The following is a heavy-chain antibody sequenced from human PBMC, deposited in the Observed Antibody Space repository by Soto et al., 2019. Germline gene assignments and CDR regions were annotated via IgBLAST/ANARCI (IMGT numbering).Heavy chain of an antibody. CDR3: ATKPKYCSSASCLATDYYYYGMDV. CDR1: GGTFSSYA. CDR2: IIPIFGTA. J-gene: IGHJ6*02. D-gene: IGHD2-2*01. Sequence: SVKVSCKASGGTFSSYAISWVRQAPGQGLEWMGGIIPIFGTANYAQKFQGRVTITADESTSTAYMELSSLRSEDTAVYYCATKPKYCSSASCLATDYYYYGMDVWGQGTTVTVSS. V-gene: IGHV1-69*13.